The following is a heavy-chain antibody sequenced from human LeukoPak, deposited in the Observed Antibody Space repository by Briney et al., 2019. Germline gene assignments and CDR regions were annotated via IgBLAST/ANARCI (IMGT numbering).Heavy chain of an antibody. CDR3: ARGRYSSGIYYFDY. V-gene: IGHV4-59*01. CDR1: GDSISRYY. J-gene: IGHJ4*02. CDR2: IYYSGST. Sequence: PSETLTLTCTVSGDSISRYYWSWLRQPPGKALEWIRYIYYSGSTNYNPSLKSRVTISVDTSKNQFSLKLSSVIAADTAVYYCARGRYSSGIYYFDYWGQGTLVTVSS. D-gene: IGHD6-19*01.